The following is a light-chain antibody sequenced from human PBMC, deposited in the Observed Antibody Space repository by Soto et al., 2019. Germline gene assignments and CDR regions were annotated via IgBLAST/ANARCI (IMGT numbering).Light chain of an antibody. CDR1: QSTSTW. J-gene: IGKJ1*01. CDR3: QQYITYPYA. CDR2: EAS. Sequence: DIQMTQSPSTLSASVGDRVTITCRASQSTSTWLAWYQQRPGKTPKLLISEASKLESGVPSRFSGSGSGTGFTLTLSSLQPDDFATYYCQQYITYPYAFGQGTKVEIK. V-gene: IGKV1-5*03.